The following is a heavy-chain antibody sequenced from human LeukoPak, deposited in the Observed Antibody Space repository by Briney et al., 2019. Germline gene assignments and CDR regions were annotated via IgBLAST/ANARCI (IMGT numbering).Heavy chain of an antibody. J-gene: IGHJ5*02. Sequence: PSETLSLTCTVSGGSISSYYWSWIRQPPGKGLEWIGYISYSGNTDYNPSLKSRVTISVDTSKNQFSLKLSSVTAADTAVYYCARDLGYGGFDWAPWGQGTLVTVSS. V-gene: IGHV4-59*12. CDR1: GGSISSYY. CDR2: ISYSGNT. CDR3: ARDLGYGGFDWAP. D-gene: IGHD5-12*01.